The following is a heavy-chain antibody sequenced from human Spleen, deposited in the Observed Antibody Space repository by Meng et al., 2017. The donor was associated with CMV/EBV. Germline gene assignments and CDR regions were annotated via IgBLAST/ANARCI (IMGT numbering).Heavy chain of an antibody. CDR1: GGTFSSYA. CDR2: IIPILGIA. Sequence: SVKVSCKASGGTFSSYAISWVRQAPGQGLEWMGGIIPILGIANYAQKFQGRVTITTDESTSTAYMELTGLRSEDTAVYYCARDGITMVRGEGMDLWGQGTTVTVSS. CDR3: ARDGITMVRGEGMDL. D-gene: IGHD3-10*01. V-gene: IGHV1-69*10. J-gene: IGHJ6*02.